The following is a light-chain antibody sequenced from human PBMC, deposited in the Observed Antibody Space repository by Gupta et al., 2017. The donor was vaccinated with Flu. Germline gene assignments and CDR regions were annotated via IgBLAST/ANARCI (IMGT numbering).Light chain of an antibody. J-gene: IGKJ2*01. CDR1: QEIGDN. V-gene: IGKV1-33*01. CDR3: QQYDLLLHT. CDR2: DAS. Sequence: PSSLSASVGDRVTISCQASQEIGDNVNWFQQKPGKAPKLRIYDASKVETGVPSRFSGRGSGTNFILTISSLQPEDVATYYCQQYDLLLHTCGQGTKVEI.